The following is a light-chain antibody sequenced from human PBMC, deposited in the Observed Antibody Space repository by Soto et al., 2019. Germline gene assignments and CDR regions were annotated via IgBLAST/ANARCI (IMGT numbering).Light chain of an antibody. CDR2: GVS. J-gene: IGKJ1*01. CDR1: QSLSSRN. CDR3: QQYGSSGT. V-gene: IGKV3-20*01. Sequence: PGERATLSCRASQSLSSRNLAWYQQKPGQAPGPLIYGVSSRATGIPDRFSGSGSGTDLTLTISRLEPEYFAVYYCQQYGSSGTLGQGTKVDIK.